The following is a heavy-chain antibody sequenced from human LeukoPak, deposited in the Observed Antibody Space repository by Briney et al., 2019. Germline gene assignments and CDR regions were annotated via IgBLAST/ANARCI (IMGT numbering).Heavy chain of an antibody. CDR3: ARDDIIVGATTLDY. CDR1: GFIFSTYA. CDR2: ISSDGSNK. J-gene: IGHJ4*02. V-gene: IGHV3-30*04. D-gene: IGHD1-26*01. Sequence: GRSLRLSCEDSGFIFSTYAMNWVRQAPGKGLEWLAVISSDGSNKYHVDSVKGRFTISRDNSKNTLYLEMDSVRPGDTAVYYCARDDIIVGATTLDYWGQGTLVTVSS.